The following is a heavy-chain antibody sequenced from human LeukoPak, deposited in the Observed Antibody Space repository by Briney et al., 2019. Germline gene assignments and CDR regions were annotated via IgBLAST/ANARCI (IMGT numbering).Heavy chain of an antibody. CDR3: AKGPGLNYYYYMDV. CDR2: INGSGGGT. CDR1: GFTFSSYA. J-gene: IGHJ6*03. D-gene: IGHD3/OR15-3a*01. Sequence: GGSLRLSCAASGFTFSSYAMSWVRQAPGKGLEWVSAINGSGGGTYYADSVKGRFTISRDNSKNTLYLQMNSLRAEDTAVYYCAKGPGLNYYYYMDVWGKGTTVTVSS. V-gene: IGHV3-23*01.